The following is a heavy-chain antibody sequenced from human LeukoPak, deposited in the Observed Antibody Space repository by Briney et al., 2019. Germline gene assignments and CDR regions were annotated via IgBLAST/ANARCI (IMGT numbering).Heavy chain of an antibody. CDR1: GFTFSGYA. CDR3: AREGYDILTGYGMIDY. J-gene: IGHJ4*02. V-gene: IGHV3-30-3*01. Sequence: GGSLRLSCAASGFTFSGYAMHWVRQAPGKGLEWVAVISYDGSNKYYADSVKGRFTISRDNSKNTLYLQMNSLRAEDTAVYYCAREGYDILTGYGMIDYWGQGTLVTVSS. CDR2: ISYDGSNK. D-gene: IGHD3-9*01.